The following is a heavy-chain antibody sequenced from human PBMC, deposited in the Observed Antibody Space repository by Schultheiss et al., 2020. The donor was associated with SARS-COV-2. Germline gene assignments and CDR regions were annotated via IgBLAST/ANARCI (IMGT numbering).Heavy chain of an antibody. D-gene: IGHD3-22*01. CDR3: ARDTGYYDSSGSIDY. CDR2: IWYDGSNK. Sequence: GGSLRLSCAASGFTFSSYGMHWVRQAPGKGLEWVAVIWYDGSNKYYADSVKGRFTISRDNSKNTLYLQMNSLRAEDTAVYYCARDTGYYDSSGSIDYWGQGTLVTVS. J-gene: IGHJ4*02. CDR1: GFTFSSYG. V-gene: IGHV3-33*01.